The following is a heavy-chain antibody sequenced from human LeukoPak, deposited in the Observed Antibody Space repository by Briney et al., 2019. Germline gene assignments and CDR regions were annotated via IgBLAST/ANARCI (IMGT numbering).Heavy chain of an antibody. D-gene: IGHD6-19*01. CDR1: GFTFDDYA. J-gene: IGHJ3*01. Sequence: GGSLRLSCAASGFTFDDYAMHWVRQAPGKGLEWVSGISWNSGSIGYADSVKGRFTISRDNAKNSLYLQMNSLRTEDTALYYCARRSGWYSAFDVWGQGTMVTVSS. CDR2: ISWNSGSI. CDR3: ARRSGWYSAFDV. V-gene: IGHV3-9*01.